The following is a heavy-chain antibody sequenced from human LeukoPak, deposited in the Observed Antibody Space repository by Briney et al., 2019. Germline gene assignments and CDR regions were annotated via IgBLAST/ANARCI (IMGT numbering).Heavy chain of an antibody. V-gene: IGHV3-74*01. CDR3: VKESEDSSGWATRYYFDY. D-gene: IGHD6-19*01. Sequence: GGSLRLSCAASGFTFSTYWIHWVRQAPGKGLMWVSLISGDGSNTRYADSVKGRFTISRDNAKNSLYLQMNSLRLEDTAFYYCVKESEDSSGWATRYYFDYWGQGSLVTVSS. J-gene: IGHJ4*02. CDR2: ISGDGSNT. CDR1: GFTFSTYW.